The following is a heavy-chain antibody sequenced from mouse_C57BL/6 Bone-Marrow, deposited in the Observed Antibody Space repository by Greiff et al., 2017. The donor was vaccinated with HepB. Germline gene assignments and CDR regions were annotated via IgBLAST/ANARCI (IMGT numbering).Heavy chain of an antibody. CDR2: ISYDGSN. Sequence: EVKLQESGPGLVKPSQSLSLTCSVTGYSITSGYYWNWIRQFPGNKLEWMGYISYDGSNNYNPSLKNRISITRDTSKNQFFLKLNSVTTEDTATYYCARGNYEFAYWGQGTLVTVSA. CDR3: ARGNYEFAY. J-gene: IGHJ3*01. D-gene: IGHD2-1*01. V-gene: IGHV3-6*01. CDR1: GYSITSGYY.